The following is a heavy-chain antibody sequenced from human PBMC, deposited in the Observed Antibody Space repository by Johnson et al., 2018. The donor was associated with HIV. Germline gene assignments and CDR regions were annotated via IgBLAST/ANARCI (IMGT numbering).Heavy chain of an antibody. Sequence: QVQLVESGGGVVQPGRSLRLSCAASGFTFSSYALHWVRQAPGKGLEWVAVISYDGSTYYADSVRGRFTISRDNSKNTFYMQMNSLKTEDTAVYYCAKDRGSWDPGVFDIWGQGTMVTVSS. V-gene: IGHV3-30-3*01. CDR3: AKDRGSWDPGVFDI. CDR1: GFTFSSYA. J-gene: IGHJ3*02. CDR2: ISYDGST. D-gene: IGHD1-26*01.